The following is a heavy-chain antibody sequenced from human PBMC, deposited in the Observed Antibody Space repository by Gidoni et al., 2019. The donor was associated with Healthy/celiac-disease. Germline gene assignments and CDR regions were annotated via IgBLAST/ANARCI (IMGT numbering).Heavy chain of an antibody. CDR3: AKDYATYYYDSSGYQDY. D-gene: IGHD3-22*01. J-gene: IGHJ4*02. CDR2: ISDDGSNK. V-gene: IGHV3-30*18. CDR1: GVPCRRYV. Sequence: QVQLVESGGGVVQHGRALRRYCAASGVPCRRYVMHWVRQAPGKGLGGVAVISDDGSNKDYADSVKGRFTSSRDNSKNTLYLQMNSLRAEDTAVYYCAKDYATYYYDSSGYQDYWGQGTLVTVSS.